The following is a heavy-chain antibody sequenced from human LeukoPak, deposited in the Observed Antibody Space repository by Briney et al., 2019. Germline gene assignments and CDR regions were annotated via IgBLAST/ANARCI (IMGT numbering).Heavy chain of an antibody. V-gene: IGHV3-74*01. CDR1: GFTFSGYW. D-gene: IGHD6-13*01. Sequence: GGSLRLSCAASGFTFSGYWMHWVRQAPGRGLVWVSRINSDGSSTDYADSVKGRFTISRDNAKNTLYLQMNSLRAEDTAIYYCAKLKGSSWYGAGDYWGQGTLVTVSS. CDR3: AKLKGSSWYGAGDY. J-gene: IGHJ4*02. CDR2: INSDGSST.